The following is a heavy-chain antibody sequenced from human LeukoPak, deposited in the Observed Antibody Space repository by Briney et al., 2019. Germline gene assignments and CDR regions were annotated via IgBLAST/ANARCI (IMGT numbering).Heavy chain of an antibody. CDR2: ISSSSSYI. D-gene: IGHD3-22*01. J-gene: IGHJ4*02. V-gene: IGHV3-21*01. CDR1: GFTFSTYS. CDR3: ASATYYYDSSGYYLPV. Sequence: SGGSLRLSCAASGFTFSTYSMTWVRQAPGKGLEWVSSISSSSSYIYYADSVKGRFTISRDNAKNSLYLQMNSLRAEDMAVYYCASATYYYDSSGYYLPVWGQGTLVTVSS.